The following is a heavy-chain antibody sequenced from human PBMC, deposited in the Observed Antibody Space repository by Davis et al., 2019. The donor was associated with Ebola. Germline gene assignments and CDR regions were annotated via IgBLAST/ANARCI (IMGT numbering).Heavy chain of an antibody. V-gene: IGHV1-69*04. D-gene: IGHD3-16*01. Sequence: SVKVSCKASGGTFSSYAISWVRQAPGQGLEWMGRIIPILGIANYAQKFQGRVTITADKSTSTAYMELSSLRSEDTAVYYCARDPPVFGAPMDVWGQGTTVTVSS. CDR2: IIPILGIA. CDR1: GGTFSSYA. CDR3: ARDPPVFGAPMDV. J-gene: IGHJ6*02.